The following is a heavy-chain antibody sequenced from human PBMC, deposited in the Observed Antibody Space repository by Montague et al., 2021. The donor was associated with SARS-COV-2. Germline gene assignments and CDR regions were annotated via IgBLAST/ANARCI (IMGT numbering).Heavy chain of an antibody. J-gene: IGHJ3*02. V-gene: IGHV4-39*01. CDR1: GASISSRSYH. Sequence: SETLSLTCTVSGASISSRSYHWGWIRQPPGKGLEWIGSIDYSGSTYYNPCLKSRVTISVDTSKNQFSLKLSSVTAADTAVYYCARLRGDYGGTYDTFDIWGQGTMVTVSS. CDR3: ARLRGDYGGTYDTFDI. CDR2: IDYSGST. D-gene: IGHD4-23*01.